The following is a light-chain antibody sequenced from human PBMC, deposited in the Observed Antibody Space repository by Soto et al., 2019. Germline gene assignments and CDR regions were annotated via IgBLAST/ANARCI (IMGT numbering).Light chain of an antibody. J-gene: IGKJ4*01. CDR2: AAS. V-gene: IGKV3D-20*02. CDR3: QPRSDWLP. CDR1: QSVTSSY. Sequence: EIVATHSPCTQSLSPGGGATVSCRASQSVTSSYLAWYQQMPGRAPRRLIYAASTRATGIPDRFSGSGSGTDFTLSISSLEPEDFAVYYCQPRSDWLPFGGGTKVDIK.